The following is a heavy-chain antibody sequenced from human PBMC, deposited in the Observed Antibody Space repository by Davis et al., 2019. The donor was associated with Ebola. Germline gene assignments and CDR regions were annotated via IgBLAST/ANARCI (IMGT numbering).Heavy chain of an antibody. CDR3: AKLSCTSTSCYTGNYYYYYGVDV. D-gene: IGHD2-2*02. J-gene: IGHJ6*02. Sequence: PSETLSLTCAASGFTFSSYAMSWVRQAPGKGLEWVSAISGSAGNTYYADSVKGRFTISRDNSKNTLYLQMNILRAEDTAVYYCAKLSCTSTSCYTGNYYYYYGVDVWGQGTTVTVSS. CDR2: ISGSAGNT. V-gene: IGHV3-23*01. CDR1: GFTFSSYA.